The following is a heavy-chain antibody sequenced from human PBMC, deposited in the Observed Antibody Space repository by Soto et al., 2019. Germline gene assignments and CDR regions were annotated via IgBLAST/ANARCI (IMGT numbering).Heavy chain of an antibody. J-gene: IGHJ4*02. CDR3: ATQRGGGGY. D-gene: IGHD6-25*01. CDR2: IYSGGYT. V-gene: IGHV3-53*01. CDR1: GFTVSNNY. Sequence: EVQLVESGGGLIQPGGSLRLSCAVSGFTVSNNYMSWVRQAPGKGLEGVSVIYSGGYTAYGDSVKGRFTISRDNSKNQLILQMNGRRADAPAVFYWATQRGGGGYWGQGTLVTVSS.